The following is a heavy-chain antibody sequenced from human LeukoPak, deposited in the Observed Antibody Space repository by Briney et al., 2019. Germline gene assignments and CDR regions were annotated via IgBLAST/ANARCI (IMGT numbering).Heavy chain of an antibody. CDR1: GYSISSGYY. D-gene: IGHD3-10*01. CDR3: ARYIMVRGVISPNAFDI. V-gene: IGHV4-38-2*02. J-gene: IGHJ3*02. Sequence: SETLSLTCTVSGYSISSGYYWGWFRQPPGKERVWIGSIYHSGSTYYNPSLKSRVTISVDTSKNQFSLRLSSVTAADTAVYYCARYIMVRGVISPNAFDIWGQGTMVTVSS. CDR2: IYHSGST.